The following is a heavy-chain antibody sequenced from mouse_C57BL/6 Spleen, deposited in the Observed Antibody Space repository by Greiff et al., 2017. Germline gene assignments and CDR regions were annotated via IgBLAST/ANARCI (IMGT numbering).Heavy chain of an antibody. Sequence: VQLQQSGAELVRPGASVTLSCKASGYTFTDYEMHWVKQTPVHGLEWIGAIDPETGGTAYNQKFKGKAILTADKSSSIAYMELRSLTSEDSAVYYCTRRVMITAGFDVWGTGTTVTVSS. V-gene: IGHV1-15*01. J-gene: IGHJ1*03. CDR2: IDPETGGT. D-gene: IGHD2-4*01. CDR1: GYTFTDYE. CDR3: TRRVMITAGFDV.